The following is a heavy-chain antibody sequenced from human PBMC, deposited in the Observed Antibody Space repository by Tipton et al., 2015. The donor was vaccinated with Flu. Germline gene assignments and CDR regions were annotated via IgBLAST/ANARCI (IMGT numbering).Heavy chain of an antibody. V-gene: IGHV4-59*08. CDR3: ARLNCSGGSCYWGSYYYYYMDV. Sequence: LRLSCTVSGGSISSYYWSWIRQPPGKGLEWIGYIYYSGSTNYNPSLKSRVTISVDTSKNQFSLKLSSVTAADTAVYYCARLNCSGGSCYWGSYYYYYMDVWGKGTTVTVSS. CDR2: IYYSGST. CDR1: GGSISSYY. D-gene: IGHD2-15*01. J-gene: IGHJ6*03.